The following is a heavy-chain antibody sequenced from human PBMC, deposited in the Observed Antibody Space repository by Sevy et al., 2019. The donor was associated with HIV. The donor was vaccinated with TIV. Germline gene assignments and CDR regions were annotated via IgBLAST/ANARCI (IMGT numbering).Heavy chain of an antibody. CDR2: INNSSRFI. Sequence: GVSLRLSCAASGFTFSDYYMSWIRQAPGKGQEWVSYINNSSRFINYVDSVKGRFTISRDNAKNSLYLQMNSLRAGATAVYYCARGKVLFDYWGQGTLVTVSS. V-gene: IGHV3-11*06. CDR1: GFTFSDYY. CDR3: ARGKVLFDY. J-gene: IGHJ4*02.